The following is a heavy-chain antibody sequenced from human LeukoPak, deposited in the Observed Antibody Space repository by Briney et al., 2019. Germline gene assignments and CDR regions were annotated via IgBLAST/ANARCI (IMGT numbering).Heavy chain of an antibody. J-gene: IGHJ4*02. D-gene: IGHD6-19*01. CDR1: GFSLSTSGEG. CDR3: AHKSWLVRFDY. Sequence: SGPTLVKPTQTLTLTCTFSGFSLSTSGEGVGWIRQPPGKALEWLALIYWDDDKRYSPPLKSRLTITKDTSKNQVVLTMTNMDPVDTATYYCAHKSWLVRFDYWGQGTLVTVSS. CDR2: IYWDDDK. V-gene: IGHV2-5*02.